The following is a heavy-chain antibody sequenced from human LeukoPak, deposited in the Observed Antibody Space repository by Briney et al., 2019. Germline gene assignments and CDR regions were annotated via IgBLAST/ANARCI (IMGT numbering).Heavy chain of an antibody. V-gene: IGHV4-39*01. J-gene: IGHJ4*02. CDR3: VRGSTLRHYQY. D-gene: IGHD3-16*01. CDR1: GGSISSSTYY. CDR2: IYYSGST. Sequence: SESLSLTCTVSGGSISSSTYYWGWIRRPPGMWLEWIGSIYYSGSTYYNPSLKSRVTVSVDTSKNQFSLKLSSVTAADTAVYYCVRGSTLRHYQYWGQGTLVTVSS.